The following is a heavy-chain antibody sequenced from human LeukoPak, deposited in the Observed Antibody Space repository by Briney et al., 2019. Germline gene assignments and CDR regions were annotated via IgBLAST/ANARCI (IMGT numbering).Heavy chain of an antibody. CDR1: GFTFSSYG. J-gene: IGHJ4*02. D-gene: IGHD2-2*01. CDR3: AKDRESNIVLVPAAVDY. V-gene: IGHV3-30*02. Sequence: PGGSLRLSCAASGFTFSSYGMHWVRQAPGKGLEWVAFIRYDGTNKYYADSVNGRFTISRDNSKNTLYLQMNSLRAEDTAVYYCAKDRESNIVLVPAAVDYWGQGTLVTVSS. CDR2: IRYDGTNK.